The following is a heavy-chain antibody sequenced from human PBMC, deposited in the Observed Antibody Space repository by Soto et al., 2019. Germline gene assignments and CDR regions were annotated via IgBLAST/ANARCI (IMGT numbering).Heavy chain of an antibody. J-gene: IGHJ6*02. CDR2: INPSDSFI. CDR1: GYSFSHYY. D-gene: IGHD2-15*01. V-gene: IGHV5-10-1*03. CDR3: ARHGAATPVYALDV. Sequence: EVQLVQSGAEVKKPGDSLRISCRVSGYSFSHYYITWLRQVPGKGLEWVGRINPSDSFINYNPSLGGRVSISVDKSISTVYLHWRSLTAPDTAMYYCARHGAATPVYALDVWGQGTTVKVSS.